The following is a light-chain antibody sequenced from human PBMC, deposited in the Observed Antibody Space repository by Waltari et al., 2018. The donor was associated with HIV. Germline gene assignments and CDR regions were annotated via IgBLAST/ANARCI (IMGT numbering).Light chain of an antibody. V-gene: IGLV3-21*02. CDR1: NIGSKS. Sequence: SYVLTQPPSVSVAPGPTARITCGGNNIGSKSVHWYQQKPGQAPVLVVYDDSDRPSGIPGRFSGSNSGNTATLTISRVEAGDEADYYCQVWDSSSDHTRVFGGGTKLTVL. J-gene: IGLJ2*01. CDR2: DDS. CDR3: QVWDSSSDHTRV.